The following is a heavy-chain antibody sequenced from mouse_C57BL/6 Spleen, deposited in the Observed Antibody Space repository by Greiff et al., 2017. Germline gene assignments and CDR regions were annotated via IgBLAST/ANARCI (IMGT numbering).Heavy chain of an antibody. D-gene: IGHD1-2*01. CDR3: ASHYYGNYFDY. Sequence: DVHLVESGGGLVKPGGSLKLSCAASGFTFSSYTMSWVRQTPEKRLEWVATISGGGGNTYYPDSVKGRFTISRDNAKNTLYLQMSSLRSEDTALYYCASHYYGNYFDYWGQGTTLTVSS. CDR2: ISGGGGNT. J-gene: IGHJ2*01. V-gene: IGHV5-9*01. CDR1: GFTFSSYT.